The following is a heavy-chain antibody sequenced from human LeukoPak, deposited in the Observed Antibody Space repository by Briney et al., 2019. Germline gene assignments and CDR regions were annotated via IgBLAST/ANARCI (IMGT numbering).Heavy chain of an antibody. D-gene: IGHD3-3*01. CDR3: AKEDAGDLRFWESEG. Sequence: GGSLRLSCAASGFTVSSNYMSWVRQAPGKGLERVSVIYSGGSTYYADSVKGRFTISRDNSKNTLYLQMNSLRAEDTAVYYCAKEDAGDLRFWESEGGGQGTLVTVSS. CDR2: IYSGGST. CDR1: GFTVSSNY. J-gene: IGHJ4*02. V-gene: IGHV3-53*01.